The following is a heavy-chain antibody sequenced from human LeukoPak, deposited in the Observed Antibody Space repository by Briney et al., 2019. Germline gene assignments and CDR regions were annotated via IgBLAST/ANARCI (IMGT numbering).Heavy chain of an antibody. CDR3: ARDLDGFGELLSYFDY. V-gene: IGHV1-2*02. Sequence: ASVTVSFKASGYTFTDYYMHWVRQAPGQGLEWMGWINPNSGGTNYAQKFQGRVTMTRDTSISTAYMELSRLRSDDTAVYYCARDLDGFGELLSYFDYWGQGTLVTVSS. D-gene: IGHD3-10*01. CDR2: INPNSGGT. J-gene: IGHJ4*02. CDR1: GYTFTDYY.